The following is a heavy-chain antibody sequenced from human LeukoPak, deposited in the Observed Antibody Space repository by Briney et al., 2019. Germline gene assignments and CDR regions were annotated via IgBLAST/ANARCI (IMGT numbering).Heavy chain of an antibody. Sequence: PGGSLRLSCAASGFTFSSYWMSWVRQAPGKGLEWVANIKQDGSEKYYVDSVKGRFTISRDNAKNSLYLQMNSLRAEDTAVYYCARDSGYDWYGVYYYYMDIWGKGTTVTISS. CDR2: IKQDGSEK. CDR3: ARDSGYDWYGVYYYYMDI. V-gene: IGHV3-7*01. D-gene: IGHD5-12*01. J-gene: IGHJ6*03. CDR1: GFTFSSYW.